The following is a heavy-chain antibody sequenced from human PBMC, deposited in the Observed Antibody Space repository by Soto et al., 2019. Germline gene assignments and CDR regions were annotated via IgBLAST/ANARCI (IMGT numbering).Heavy chain of an antibody. J-gene: IGHJ4*02. Sequence: SETLSLTCTVSGGSISSYYWSWIRQPPGKGLEWIGYIYYSGSTYYNPSPKSRVTISVDTSKNQFSLKLSSVTAADTAVYYCARGSTLPMTTVTTALWFDYWGQGTLVTVSS. D-gene: IGHD4-17*01. V-gene: IGHV4-59*12. CDR2: IYYSGST. CDR1: GGSISSYY. CDR3: ARGSTLPMTTVTTALWFDY.